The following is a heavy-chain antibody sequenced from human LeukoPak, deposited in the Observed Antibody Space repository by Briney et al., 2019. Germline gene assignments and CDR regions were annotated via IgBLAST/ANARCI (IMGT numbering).Heavy chain of an antibody. CDR2: ISGSGGST. V-gene: IGHV3-23*01. D-gene: IGHD3-10*01. CDR1: RFTFSSYA. J-gene: IGHJ4*02. Sequence: GGSLRLSCAASRFTFSSYAMSWIRQAPGKGLEWVSGISGSGGSTDYADSVKGRFTISRDNAKNSLFLQMNNLRAEDTAVYYCSRLSAMLRGPEPFYYFEYWGQGILVTVSS. CDR3: SRLSAMLRGPEPFYYFEY.